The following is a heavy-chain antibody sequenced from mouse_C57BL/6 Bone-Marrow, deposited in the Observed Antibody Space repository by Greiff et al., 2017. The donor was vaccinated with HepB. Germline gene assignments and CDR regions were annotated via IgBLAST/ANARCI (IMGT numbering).Heavy chain of an antibody. D-gene: IGHD3-2*02. J-gene: IGHJ3*01. V-gene: IGHV2-6*03. CDR1: GFSLTSYG. CDR3: ASSETAQATWFAD. Sequence: VKLVESGPGLVAPSQSLSITCTVSGFSLTSYGVHWVRQPPGKGLEWLVVIWGDGSTTYNSALKSRLSISKDNSKSQVVLKMNSLQTDDTAMYYCASSETAQATWFADWGQGTLVTVSA. CDR2: IWGDGST.